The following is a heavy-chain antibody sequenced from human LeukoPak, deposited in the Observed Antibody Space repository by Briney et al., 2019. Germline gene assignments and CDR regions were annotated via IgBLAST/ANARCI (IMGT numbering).Heavy chain of an antibody. J-gene: IGHJ4*02. CDR1: GFSLIHHW. V-gene: IGHV3-74*01. D-gene: IGHD3-10*01. CDR2: IKIDGRET. CDR3: ARDVVIGSGSLDS. Sequence: GGSLRLSCAASGFSLIHHWMHWVRQAPGKGLVWVSRIKIDGRETSYADAVKGRLTISRDNAKNTVYLQMNSLRDEDTAVYYCARDVVIGSGSLDSWGQGTLVTVSS.